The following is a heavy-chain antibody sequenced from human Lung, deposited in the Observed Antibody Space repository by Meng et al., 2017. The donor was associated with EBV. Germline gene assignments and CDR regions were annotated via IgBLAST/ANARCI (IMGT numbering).Heavy chain of an antibody. CDR2: INPNNGGA. Sequence: VQLGQSGAEVKRSGASVKVSCKASGYTFTGYYMQWVRQAPGQGLEWMGRINPNNGGANYAQQFQGRVTMTTDTSISTAYMELSRLRSDDTAVYYCARDLSGYYSFVDYWGQGTLVTVSS. CDR1: GYTFTGYY. D-gene: IGHD3-22*01. J-gene: IGHJ4*02. CDR3: ARDLSGYYSFVDY. V-gene: IGHV1-2*06.